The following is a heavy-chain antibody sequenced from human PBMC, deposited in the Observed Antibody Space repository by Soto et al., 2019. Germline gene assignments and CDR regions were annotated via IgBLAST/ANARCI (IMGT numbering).Heavy chain of an antibody. Sequence: SETLSLTXTVSGGSVTNSSYYWGWIRQSPGKGLEWIGSVYYRGRSYSKSSVKSRVTISVDTSKNRFSLSLNSVTASDTAVYFCVSQRTTVPTQAYFDYWGPGALVTVSS. CDR3: VSQRTTVPTQAYFDY. J-gene: IGHJ4*02. D-gene: IGHD4-17*01. V-gene: IGHV4-39*01. CDR2: VYYRGRS. CDR1: GGSVTNSSYY.